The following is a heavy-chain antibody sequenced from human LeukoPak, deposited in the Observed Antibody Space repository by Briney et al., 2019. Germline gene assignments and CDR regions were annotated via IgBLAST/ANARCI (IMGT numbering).Heavy chain of an antibody. J-gene: IGHJ4*02. CDR2: TTGSGGST. CDR3: AKDLVRGADC. Sequence: PGGSLRLSCEASGFTFSNSAMSWVRQAPGKGLEWVSATTGSGGSTFYADSVRGRFIISRDNSKNTLYLQMNSLRAEDTAMYYCAKDLVRGADCWGQGTLVIVSS. CDR1: GFTFSNSA. V-gene: IGHV3-23*01. D-gene: IGHD3-10*01.